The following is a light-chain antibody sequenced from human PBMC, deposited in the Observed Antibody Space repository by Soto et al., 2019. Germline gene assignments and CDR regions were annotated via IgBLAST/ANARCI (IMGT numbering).Light chain of an antibody. CDR2: GAS. V-gene: IGKV3-20*01. CDR3: QQYGSSPFT. Sequence: EIVLTQSPGTLSLSPGERATLSCRASQSVSSSYLAWYQQKPGQTPRLLFYGASSRATGIPDRFSGSGPGTDFTLTISRLEPEDFAVYYCQQYGSSPFTFGPGTKVDIK. J-gene: IGKJ3*01. CDR1: QSVSSSY.